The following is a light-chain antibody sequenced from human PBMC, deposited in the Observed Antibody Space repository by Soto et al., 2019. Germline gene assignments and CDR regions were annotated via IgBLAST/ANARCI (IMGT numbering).Light chain of an antibody. V-gene: IGKV1-39*01. Sequence: DIHMTQSPSSLSASIGDRITITCRASQSISTYLNWYQQKPGKAPRLLIYGASTLQNGVPSRFSGSGSATDYTLTISSLQPEDFATYYCQQSFITPPLTFGGGTKVEMK. CDR2: GAS. J-gene: IGKJ4*01. CDR3: QQSFITPPLT. CDR1: QSISTY.